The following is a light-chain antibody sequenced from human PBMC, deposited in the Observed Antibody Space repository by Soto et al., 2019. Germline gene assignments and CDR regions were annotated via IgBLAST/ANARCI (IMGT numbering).Light chain of an antibody. J-gene: IGKJ1*01. CDR2: GAS. CDR1: QSVNSN. Sequence: EIVMTQSPATLSVSPGERATLSCRASQSVNSNLAWYQQKPGQAPRLLIYGASTRATGIPARFSGSGSGTEFTLTISSLQSEDFAVYYCQQFNYWPRTSGQGTKVEIK. CDR3: QQFNYWPRT. V-gene: IGKV3-15*01.